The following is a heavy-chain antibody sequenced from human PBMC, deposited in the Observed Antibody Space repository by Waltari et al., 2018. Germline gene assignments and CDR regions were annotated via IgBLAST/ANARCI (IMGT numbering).Heavy chain of an antibody. J-gene: IGHJ4*02. CDR1: GGTFNHDA. CDR2: SIPILNLT. D-gene: IGHD3-10*01. Sequence: QVQLVQSGAEVKKPGSSVKVSCKASGGTFNHDAISWVRQAPGQGLEWMGRSIPILNLTNYAQRFQGRVTMTADKSTTTAYMELRSLSSADTAVYYCARARGELADFDFWGQGTQVTVSS. CDR3: ARARGELADFDF. V-gene: IGHV1-69*04.